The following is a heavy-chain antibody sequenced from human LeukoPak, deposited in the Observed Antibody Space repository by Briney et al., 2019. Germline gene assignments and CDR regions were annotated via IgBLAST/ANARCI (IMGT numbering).Heavy chain of an antibody. CDR1: GFTVSHHY. CDR3: ARQNHWSGSFSYYFDY. D-gene: IGHD1-26*01. J-gene: IGHJ4*02. Sequence: GGSLRLSCAAPGFTVSHHYMSWVRQAPGKGLEGISVIYSDGGTYYADSVKGRFTISRHNSVSTLCLQMDSLKREDTGVYYCARQNHWSGSFSYYFDYWGQGTLVTVSS. CDR2: IYSDGGT. V-gene: IGHV3-53*04.